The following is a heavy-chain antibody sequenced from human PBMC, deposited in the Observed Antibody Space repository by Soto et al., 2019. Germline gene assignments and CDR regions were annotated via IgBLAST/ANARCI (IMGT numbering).Heavy chain of an antibody. CDR2: INHSGST. CDR1: GGSFSGYY. CDR3: ASGGLGRPVGY. J-gene: IGHJ4*02. V-gene: IGHV4-34*01. D-gene: IGHD3-16*01. Sequence: QVQLQQWGAGLLKPSETLSLTCAVYGGSFSGYYWRWIRQPPGKGLEWIGEINHSGSTNYNPTLKSRVTISVDTYKKQFSLKLRSVTAADTAVYYCASGGLGRPVGYWGQGTLVTVSS.